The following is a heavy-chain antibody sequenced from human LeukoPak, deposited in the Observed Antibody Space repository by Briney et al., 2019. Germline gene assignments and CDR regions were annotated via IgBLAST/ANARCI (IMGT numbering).Heavy chain of an antibody. Sequence: PGRSLRLSCAASGFTFSSYGMHWVLQAPGKGLEWVAVISYDGSNKYYADSVKGRFTISRDNSKNTLYLQMNSLRAEDTAVYYCAKSQANYDILTGGMDVWGKGTTVTVSS. CDR2: ISYDGSNK. D-gene: IGHD3-9*01. CDR1: GFTFSSYG. V-gene: IGHV3-30*18. J-gene: IGHJ6*03. CDR3: AKSQANYDILTGGMDV.